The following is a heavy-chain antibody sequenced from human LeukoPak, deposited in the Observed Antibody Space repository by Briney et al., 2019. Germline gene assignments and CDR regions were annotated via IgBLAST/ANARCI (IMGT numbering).Heavy chain of an antibody. Sequence: GGSLRLSCAASGFTFSSYWMSWVRQAPGKGLEWVANIKQDGSEKYYVDSVKGRFTISRDNAKNSLYLQMNSLRAEDTAVYYCARGLEWELHYMDVWGKGTTVTVSS. J-gene: IGHJ6*03. CDR3: ARGLEWELHYMDV. V-gene: IGHV3-7*01. D-gene: IGHD1-26*01. CDR2: IKQDGSEK. CDR1: GFTFSSYW.